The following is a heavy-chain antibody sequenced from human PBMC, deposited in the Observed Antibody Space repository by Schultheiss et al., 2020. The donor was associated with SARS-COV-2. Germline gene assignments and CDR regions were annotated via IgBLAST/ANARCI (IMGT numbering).Heavy chain of an antibody. CDR1: GGSISNYY. Sequence: SETLSLTCTVSGGSISNYYWSWIRQPPGKGLEWIGYVYYSGSTNYNPSLKSRVTISVDTSKNQFSLKLSSVTAADTAVYYCARTLYSSGWYDIDYWGQGTLVTVSS. CDR3: ARTLYSSGWYDIDY. J-gene: IGHJ4*02. D-gene: IGHD6-19*01. V-gene: IGHV4-59*01. CDR2: VYYSGST.